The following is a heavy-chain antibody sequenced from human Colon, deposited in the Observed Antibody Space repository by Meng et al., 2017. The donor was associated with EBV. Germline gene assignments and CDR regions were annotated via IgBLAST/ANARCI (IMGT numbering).Heavy chain of an antibody. D-gene: IGHD2-21*02. CDR3: ARYTDWYSASGRGDD. V-gene: IGHV4-39*01. CDR1: GGALHNSHYY. Sequence: ESGTGMVKPVVHLSLHCTVAGGALHNSHYYWGWIRQAPGKGLEWIGSVYYSGNTYRNPSLKRRFTIFFYSSKPPFSLTLPSVPAADTAISSCARYTDWYSASGRGDDLGQGTLVTVSS. J-gene: IGHJ4*02. CDR2: VYYSGNT.